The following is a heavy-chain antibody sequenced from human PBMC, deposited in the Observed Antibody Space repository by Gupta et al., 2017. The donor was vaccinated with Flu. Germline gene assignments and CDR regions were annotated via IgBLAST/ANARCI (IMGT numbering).Heavy chain of an antibody. D-gene: IGHD5-18*01. Sequence: WVRQAPGKGLEWVSTISASGDITYYADSVKGRFSMSRDNSKNTLSLQMNSLRAEDTAVYYCAKAFATWIRHGGGMDVWGQGTTVTVSS. J-gene: IGHJ6*02. CDR3: AKAFATWIRHGGGMDV. CDR2: ISASGDIT. V-gene: IGHV3-23*01.